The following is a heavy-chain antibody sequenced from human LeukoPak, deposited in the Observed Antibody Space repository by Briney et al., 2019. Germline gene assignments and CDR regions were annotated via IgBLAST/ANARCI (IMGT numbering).Heavy chain of an antibody. Sequence: GGSLRLSCAASGFTFSSYAMSWVRQAPGKGLEWVSVIYSGGSTYNADSVYGRFTFSRDNSRNTLFLQMKNLRAEDTALYFCASAREYCGSAECYEYFQHWGQGTLVSVSS. CDR1: GFTFSSYA. CDR3: ASAREYCGSAECYEYFQH. CDR2: IYSGGST. J-gene: IGHJ1*01. V-gene: IGHV3-53*01. D-gene: IGHD2-21*01.